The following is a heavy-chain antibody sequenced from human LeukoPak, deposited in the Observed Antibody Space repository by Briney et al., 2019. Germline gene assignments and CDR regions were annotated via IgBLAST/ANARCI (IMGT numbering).Heavy chain of an antibody. D-gene: IGHD6-19*01. V-gene: IGHV1-18*01. CDR1: GYTFTSYG. CDR2: ISGYNGNT. Sequence: ASVKVSCKASGYTFTSYGISWVRQAPGQGLEWMGWISGYNGNTDYAQNLQGRVTMTTDTSTSTAYMELRSLRSDDTAVYYRARDQALGYGWPTVLAIDIWGQGTMVTVSS. J-gene: IGHJ3*02. CDR3: ARDQALGYGWPTVLAIDI.